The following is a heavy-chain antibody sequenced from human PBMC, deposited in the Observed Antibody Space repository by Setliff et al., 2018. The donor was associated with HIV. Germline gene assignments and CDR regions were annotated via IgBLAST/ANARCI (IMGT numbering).Heavy chain of an antibody. CDR1: RYTFSNYD. J-gene: IGHJ3*02. CDR2: MNPISDHR. CDR3: ARRITGLDAFDI. V-gene: IGHV1-8*02. D-gene: IGHD2-8*02. Sequence: ASVKVSCKASRYTFSNYDVNWVRQATGQGLEWMAWMNPISDHRGYAQKFQGRLTMTKDTSTSTVYMELSSLKSDDTAVYYCARRITGLDAFDIWGQGTMVTVSS.